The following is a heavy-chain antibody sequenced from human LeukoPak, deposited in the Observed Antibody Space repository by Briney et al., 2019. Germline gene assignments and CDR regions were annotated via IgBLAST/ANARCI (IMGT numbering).Heavy chain of an antibody. Sequence: GRSLRLSCAASGFTFSSYGMHWVRQAPGKGPEWVAVIWYDGNNKYYADFVKGRFTISRDNSKNTLYLQLNSLRAEDTAVYNCARDRGSREDGMDVWGQGTTVTVSS. CDR3: ARDRGSREDGMDV. CDR2: IWYDGNNK. CDR1: GFTFSSYG. J-gene: IGHJ6*02. V-gene: IGHV3-33*01. D-gene: IGHD1-26*01.